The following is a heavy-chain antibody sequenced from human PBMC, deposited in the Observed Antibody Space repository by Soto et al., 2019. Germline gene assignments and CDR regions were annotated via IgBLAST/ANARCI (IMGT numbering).Heavy chain of an antibody. V-gene: IGHV3-74*01. J-gene: IGHJ4*02. Sequence: EVHLVESGGGLVQPGGSLRLSCAASGFTFSSYWMHWVRQAPGKGLVWVSRINSDGSSTNYADSVKGRFTISRDNAKNTLYLQMNSLRAEDTAVYYCARGPYSDDSTGYFFFWGQGTLVTVSS. D-gene: IGHD3-22*01. CDR2: INSDGSST. CDR3: ARGPYSDDSTGYFFF. CDR1: GFTFSSYW.